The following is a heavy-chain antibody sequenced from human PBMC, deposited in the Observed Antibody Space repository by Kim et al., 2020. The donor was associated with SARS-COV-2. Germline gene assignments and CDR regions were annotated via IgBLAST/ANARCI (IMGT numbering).Heavy chain of an antibody. J-gene: IGHJ5*02. CDR3: ASFSITMIVGGWFDP. V-gene: IGHV3-23*01. CDR2: ISGSGGST. D-gene: IGHD3-22*01. Sequence: GGSLRLSCAASGFTFSSYAMSWVRQAPGKGLEWVSAISGSGGSTYYADSVKGRFTISRDNSKNTLYLQMNSLRAEDTAVYYCASFSITMIVGGWFDPWGQGTLVTVSS. CDR1: GFTFSSYA.